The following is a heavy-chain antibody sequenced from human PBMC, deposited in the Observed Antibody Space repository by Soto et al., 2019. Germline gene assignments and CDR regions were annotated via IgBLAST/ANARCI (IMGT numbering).Heavy chain of an antibody. Sequence: EVQLLESGGGLVQPGGSLRLSCAASGFTFSRYAMSWVRQAPGKGLECVSSISGSAGSTYYADSVKGRFTISRDNSKNTLYSQLNSLRAEDTAVYYCAKPFYYYHSSDYSTRNDYWGQGTLVTVSS. D-gene: IGHD3-22*01. CDR3: AKPFYYYHSSDYSTRNDY. CDR1: GFTFSRYA. J-gene: IGHJ4*02. CDR2: ISGSAGST. V-gene: IGHV3-23*01.